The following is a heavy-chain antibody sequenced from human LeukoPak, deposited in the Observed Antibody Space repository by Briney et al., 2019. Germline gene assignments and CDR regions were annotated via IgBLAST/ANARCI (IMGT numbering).Heavy chain of an antibody. D-gene: IGHD6-13*01. Sequence: SETLSLTCTVSGGSISSSSYYWGWIRQPPGKGLEWIGSIYYSGSTYYNPSLKSRVTISVDTSKNQFSLKLSSVTAADTAVYYCAPDSSSWYNWFDPWGQGTLVTVSS. V-gene: IGHV4-39*07. CDR2: IYYSGST. CDR1: GGSISSSSYY. J-gene: IGHJ5*02. CDR3: APDSSSWYNWFDP.